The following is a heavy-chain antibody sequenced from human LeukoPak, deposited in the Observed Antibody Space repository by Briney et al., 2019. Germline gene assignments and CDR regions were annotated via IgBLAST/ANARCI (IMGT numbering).Heavy chain of an antibody. CDR1: GYTLTESS. V-gene: IGHV1-24*01. J-gene: IGHJ6*02. D-gene: IGHD2-15*01. CDR3: AKSLEHCSGGSCYGYYYYGMDV. Sequence: VASVKVSCKVSGYTLTESSMHWVRQAPGKGLEWMGGFDPEDGETIYAQKFQGRVTMTEDTSTDTAYMELSSLRSEDTAVYYCAKSLEHCSGGSCYGYYYYGMDVWGQGTTVTVSS. CDR2: FDPEDGET.